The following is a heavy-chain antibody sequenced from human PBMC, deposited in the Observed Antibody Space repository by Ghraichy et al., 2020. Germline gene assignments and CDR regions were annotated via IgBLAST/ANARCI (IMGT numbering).Heavy chain of an antibody. V-gene: IGHV3-48*03. CDR1: GFPFSSYE. CDR3: AREVEYYQFYGMDV. J-gene: IGHJ6*02. CDR2: VSSLGTTI. D-gene: IGHD2-2*01. Sequence: GESLNISCAASGFPFSSYEMNWVRQAPGKGLEWVSYVSSLGTTIYYADSVKGRFTISRDNAKRSVFLQMNSLRAEDTAVYYCAREVEYYQFYGMDVWCQGTTFIVSS.